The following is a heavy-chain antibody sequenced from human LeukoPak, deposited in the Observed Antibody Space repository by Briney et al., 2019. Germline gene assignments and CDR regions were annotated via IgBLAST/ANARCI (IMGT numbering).Heavy chain of an antibody. CDR2: IKEDGSEK. Sequence: PGGSLRLSCTASGFIFSDYWMSWVRQALGKGLEWVANIKEDGSEKYYVDSVKGRFTISRDNAKNSLYLQMNSLRAEDTAVYYCTRGLDTFDIWGQGTMVTVSS. CDR3: TRGLDTFDI. J-gene: IGHJ3*02. CDR1: GFIFSDYW. V-gene: IGHV3-7*03.